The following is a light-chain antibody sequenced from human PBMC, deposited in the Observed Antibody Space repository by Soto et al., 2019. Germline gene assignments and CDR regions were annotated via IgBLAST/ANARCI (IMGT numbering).Light chain of an antibody. J-gene: IGKJ1*01. CDR3: QQYNSWPRT. V-gene: IGKV3-15*01. Sequence: PGERATLSCRASRTVDGNYLAWYQQKPGQAPRLLIYGASSRATGIPARFSGSGSGTEFTLTITSLQSEDFAVYYCQQYNSWPRTFGQGTKVDI. CDR1: RTVDGNY. CDR2: GAS.